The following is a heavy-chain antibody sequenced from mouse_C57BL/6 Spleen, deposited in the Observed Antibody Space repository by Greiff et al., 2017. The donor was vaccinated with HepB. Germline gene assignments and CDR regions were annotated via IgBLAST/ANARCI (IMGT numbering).Heavy chain of an antibody. CDR2: IDPNSGGT. J-gene: IGHJ4*01. CDR1: GYTFTSYW. D-gene: IGHD3-2*02. Sequence: QVQLQQPGAELVKPGASVKLSCKASGYTFTSYWMHWVKQRPGRGLEWIGRIDPNSGGTKYNEKFKSKATLTVDKPSSTAYMQLRSRTSEDSAVYYCARGAQATLYYYAMDYWGQGTSVTVSS. CDR3: ARGAQATLYYYAMDY. V-gene: IGHV1-72*01.